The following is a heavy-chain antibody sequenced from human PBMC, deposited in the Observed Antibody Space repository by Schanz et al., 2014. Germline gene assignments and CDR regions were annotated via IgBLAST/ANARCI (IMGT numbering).Heavy chain of an antibody. D-gene: IGHD3-9*01. Sequence: QIQLVQSGPEVKKPGATVKVSCKASGYIFINSGISWVRQAPGQGLEWMGWISVYNHNKEYDQKFQGRVTMTTDTSTSTAYMALRSLRSDDTAVYYCAKAEYDILTDSYSRLDPWGQGTLGTVSS. J-gene: IGHJ5*02. CDR2: ISVYNHNK. V-gene: IGHV1-18*01. CDR3: AKAEYDILTDSYSRLDP. CDR1: GYIFINSG.